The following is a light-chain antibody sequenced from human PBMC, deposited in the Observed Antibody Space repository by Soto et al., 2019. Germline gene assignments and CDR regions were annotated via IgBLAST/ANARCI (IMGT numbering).Light chain of an antibody. Sequence: DIQMTQSPSTLSASVGDRVTITCRARQSISSRLAWYQQKPGKAPNHLTYKASNLESGVPTRFSGCGSETEFTLTISSLQADDSATYYCQPYSSLYSFGQGPVMEI. CDR1: QSISSR. CDR3: QPYSSLYS. V-gene: IGKV1-5*03. CDR2: KAS. J-gene: IGKJ2*01.